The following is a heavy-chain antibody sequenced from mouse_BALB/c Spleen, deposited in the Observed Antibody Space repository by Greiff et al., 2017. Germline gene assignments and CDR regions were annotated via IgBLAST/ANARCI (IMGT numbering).Heavy chain of an antibody. V-gene: IGHV8-12*01. D-gene: IGHD1-1*01. CDR2: IYWDDDK. Sequence: QVTLKVCGPGILQGSQTLSLTCSFSGFSLSTSGMGVSWIRQPSGKGLEWLAHIYWDDDKRYNPSLKSRLTISKDTSSNQVFLKITSVDTADTATYYCARRSGSSYESFDVWGAGTTVTVSS. CDR3: ARRSGSSYESFDV. J-gene: IGHJ1*01. CDR1: GFSLSTSGMG.